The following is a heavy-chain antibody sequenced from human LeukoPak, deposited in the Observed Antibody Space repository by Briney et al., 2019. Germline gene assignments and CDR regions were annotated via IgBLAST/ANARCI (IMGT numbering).Heavy chain of an antibody. Sequence: PGGSLRLSRAASGFTFSSYAMSWVRQAPGKGLEWVSAISGSGGSTYYADSVKGRFTISRDNSKNTLYLQMNSLRAEDTAVYYCAKEPRPRYYYDSSGYFDYWGQGTLVTVSS. V-gene: IGHV3-23*01. J-gene: IGHJ4*02. D-gene: IGHD3-22*01. CDR3: AKEPRPRYYYDSSGYFDY. CDR1: GFTFSSYA. CDR2: ISGSGGST.